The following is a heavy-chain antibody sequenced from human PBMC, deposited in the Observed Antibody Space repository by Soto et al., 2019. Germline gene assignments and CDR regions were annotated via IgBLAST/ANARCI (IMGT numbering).Heavy chain of an antibody. CDR1: GGTFSSYA. J-gene: IGHJ4*02. Sequence: GASVKVSCKASGGTFSSYAISWVRQAPGQGLEWMGGIIPIFGTANYAQKFQGRVTITADESTSTAYMELSSLRVEDTAIYYCAKNRGRGTTTTTLLYFDYWGQGAPVTVSS. V-gene: IGHV1-69*13. CDR3: AKNRGRGTTTTTLLYFDY. CDR2: IIPIFGTA. D-gene: IGHD1-1*01.